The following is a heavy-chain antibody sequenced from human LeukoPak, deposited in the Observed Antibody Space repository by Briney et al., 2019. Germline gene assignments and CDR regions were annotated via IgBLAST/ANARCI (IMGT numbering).Heavy chain of an antibody. D-gene: IGHD3-22*01. J-gene: IGHJ4*02. CDR1: GFTFGTYA. Sequence: GGSLRLSCAASGFTFGTYAMSWVRQAPGKGLEWVSSISSSGGSTYYADSVKGRFTISRDNSKDTLYLQMNSLRAEDTAVYYCAKNSVRSGYYYGYWGQGTLVTVSS. V-gene: IGHV3-23*01. CDR2: ISSSGGST. CDR3: AKNSVRSGYYYGY.